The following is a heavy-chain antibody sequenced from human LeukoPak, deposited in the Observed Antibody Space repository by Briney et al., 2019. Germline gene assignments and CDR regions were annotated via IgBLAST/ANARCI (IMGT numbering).Heavy chain of an antibody. CDR2: IKQDGSEK. Sequence: GGSLRLSCAASGFTFSSYWMSWVRQAPGKGLEWVANIKQDGSEKYYVDSVKGRFTISRDNAKNSLYLQMNSLRAEDTAVYYCARGGPRFGAAAFLNWFDPWGQGTLVTVSS. V-gene: IGHV3-7*03. D-gene: IGHD6-13*01. J-gene: IGHJ5*02. CDR1: GFTFSSYW. CDR3: ARGGPRFGAAAFLNWFDP.